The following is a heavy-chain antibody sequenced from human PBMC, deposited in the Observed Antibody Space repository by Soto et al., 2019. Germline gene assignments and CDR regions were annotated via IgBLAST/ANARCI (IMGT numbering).Heavy chain of an antibody. CDR1: GFTFSSHS. CDR2: ISGNSGSI. D-gene: IGHD2-15*01. Sequence: GRSLRLSCAASGFTFSSHSMNCVRQTPGKGLEWVSGISGNSGSIGYADSVKGRFTISRDNAKNSLYLQMNSLRAEDTALYYCARGPAPVDYYYMDVWGKGTTVTVSS. CDR3: ARGPAPVDYYYMDV. J-gene: IGHJ6*03. V-gene: IGHV3-9*01.